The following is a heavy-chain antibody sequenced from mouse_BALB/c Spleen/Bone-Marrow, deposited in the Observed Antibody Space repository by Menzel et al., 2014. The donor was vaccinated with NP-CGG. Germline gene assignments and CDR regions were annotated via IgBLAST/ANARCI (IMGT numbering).Heavy chain of an antibody. CDR1: GYTFTSYW. Sequence: SGAELVRPGASVKLSCKASGYTFTSYWMNWVKQRPEQGLEWIGRIDPYDSETHYNQKFKDKAILTVDKSSSTAYMQLSSLTSEDYAVYYCAIGRDYDVFSYWGQGTLVTVAA. CDR3: AIGRDYDVFSY. CDR2: IDPYDSET. D-gene: IGHD2-4*01. V-gene: IGHV1-74*04. J-gene: IGHJ3*01.